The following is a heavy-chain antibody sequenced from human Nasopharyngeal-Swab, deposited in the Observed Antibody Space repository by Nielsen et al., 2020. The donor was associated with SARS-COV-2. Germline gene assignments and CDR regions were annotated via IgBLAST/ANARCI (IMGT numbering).Heavy chain of an antibody. CDR1: GFSFSNCA. D-gene: IGHD3-10*01. J-gene: IGHJ4*01. CDR3: AKDPRGAVYCYFED. CDR2: ISSAGIST. V-gene: IGHV3-23*01. Sequence: GGSLRLSCAASGFSFSNCAMSWVRQAPGKGLEWVSTISSAGISTYYADSVKGRFTVSRDSSKNTLYLQLNSLRAEDTAVYYCAKDPRGAVYCYFEDWGHGTLVTVSS.